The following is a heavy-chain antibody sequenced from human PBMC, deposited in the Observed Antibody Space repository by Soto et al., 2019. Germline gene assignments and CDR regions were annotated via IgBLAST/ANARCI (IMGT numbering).Heavy chain of an antibody. CDR3: ARGRKLVAGTKAGRWFDP. CDR2: IYYSGST. CDR1: GGSISSGGYY. Sequence: SETLSLTCTVSGGSISSGGYYWSWIRQHPGKGLEWIGYIYYSGSTYYNPSLKSRVTISVDTSKNQFSLKLSSVTAADTAVYYCARGRKLVAGTKAGRWFDPWGQGTLVTVSS. V-gene: IGHV4-31*03. J-gene: IGHJ5*02. D-gene: IGHD6-19*01.